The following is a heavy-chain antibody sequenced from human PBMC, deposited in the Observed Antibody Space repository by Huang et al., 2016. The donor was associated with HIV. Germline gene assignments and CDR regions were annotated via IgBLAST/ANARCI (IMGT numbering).Heavy chain of an antibody. Sequence: QIQLAQSGAEVKKPGASVKVSCKASGYTFTHYDINWVRQASGQGLEGMGWMNPKSGNVGYTKKFQGRVASVRNSSINTSYLEVTSLTSEDTAVYYCARGFGINYNHEAFDVWGQGTMVTVSS. CDR1: GYTFTHYD. V-gene: IGHV1-8*01. D-gene: IGHD3-10*01. CDR3: ARGFGINYNHEAFDV. J-gene: IGHJ3*01. CDR2: MNPKSGNV.